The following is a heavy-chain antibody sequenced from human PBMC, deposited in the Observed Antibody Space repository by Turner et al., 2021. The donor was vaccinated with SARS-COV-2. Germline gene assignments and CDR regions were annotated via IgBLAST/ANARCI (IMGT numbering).Heavy chain of an antibody. J-gene: IGHJ5*02. D-gene: IGHD6-13*01. V-gene: IGHV3-7*01. CDR2: IKQDGSEK. CDR3: ARVRSSSWRFDP. Sequence: EVRLVESGGGLVQPGGSLRLSCAASGFTFSSYWMSWVRQAPGKGLEWVSNIKQDGSEKYYVDSVKCRFNISRDNAKNSLYLQMNSLRAEYTAVYYCARVRSSSWRFDPWGQGTLVTVSS. CDR1: GFTFSSYW.